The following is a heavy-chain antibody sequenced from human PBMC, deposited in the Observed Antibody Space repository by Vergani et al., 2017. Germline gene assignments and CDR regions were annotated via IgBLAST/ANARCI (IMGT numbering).Heavy chain of an antibody. CDR2: INNDGHT. CDR3: AVRPGVNRVGEEIVTKRTFDY. CDR1: GESFSSFY. Sequence: QVQLQQWGAGVVKPSGTLSLTCAVFGESFSSFYWSWIRQPPGKGLECIGEINNDGHTNYNPSLESRVTVSRDTAKNQFSLNLMSVTAADTAMYYWAVRPGVNRVGEEIVTKRTFDYSGQGSLVTVSS. V-gene: IGHV4-34*02. D-gene: IGHD2/OR15-2a*01. J-gene: IGHJ4*02.